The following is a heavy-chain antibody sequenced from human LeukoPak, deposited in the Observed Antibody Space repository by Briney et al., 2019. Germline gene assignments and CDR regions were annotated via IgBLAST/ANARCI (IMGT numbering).Heavy chain of an antibody. J-gene: IGHJ5*02. CDR2: INHSGST. V-gene: IGHV4-34*01. CDR3: ARGHRLRYFDCPLGDWFDP. D-gene: IGHD3-9*01. CDR1: GGSFSGYY. Sequence: SETLSLTCAVYGGSFSGYYWSWIRQPPWKGLEWIGDINHSGSTNYNPSLKSRVTISVDTSKNQFSLKLSSVTAADTAVYYCARGHRLRYFDCPLGDWFDPWGQGTLVTVSS.